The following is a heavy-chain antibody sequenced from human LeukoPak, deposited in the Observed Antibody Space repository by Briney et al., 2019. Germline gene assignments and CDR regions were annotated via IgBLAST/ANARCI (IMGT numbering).Heavy chain of an antibody. J-gene: IGHJ4*02. V-gene: IGHV3-33*08. D-gene: IGHD3-22*01. CDR3: ARDNDYYDLHY. CDR1: GFTVSSNY. CDR2: VWYDDAVK. Sequence: PGGSLRLSCAASGFTVSSNYMTWVRQAPGKGLEWLAVVWYDDAVKNYADSVKGRFTISRDNSKNTLFLQMNNLSAEDTAVYYCARDNDYYDLHYWGQGTLVTVSS.